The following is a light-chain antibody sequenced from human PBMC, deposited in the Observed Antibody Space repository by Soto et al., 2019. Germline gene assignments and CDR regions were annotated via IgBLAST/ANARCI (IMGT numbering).Light chain of an antibody. CDR3: QQYGSSPTST. Sequence: ESVLTQSPGTLSLSPGERATLSCRASQSVSSNYLAWYQQKPGQAPRHLIYGASTRATGIPDRFSGSGSGTAVTLTISTLEPADSAVYSGQQYGSSPTSTFGQGTKVEIK. J-gene: IGKJ1*01. CDR1: QSVSSNY. V-gene: IGKV3-20*01. CDR2: GAS.